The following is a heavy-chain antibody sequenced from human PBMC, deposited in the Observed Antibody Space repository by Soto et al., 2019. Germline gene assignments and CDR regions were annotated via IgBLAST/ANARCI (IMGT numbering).Heavy chain of an antibody. J-gene: IGHJ6*02. CDR2: ITWNGGNT. CDR1: GVRFDDYN. V-gene: IGHV3-43*01. D-gene: IGHD2-21*01. CDR3: ARETSSDGYALDV. Sequence: PRRNLEISWAACGVRFDDYNMQWVRQAPRKGLEWVSLITWNGGNTYYADSVKGRFTISRDGTTKSVSLQMTSLKREDTGLYYCARETSSDGYALDVCGPLTTVIVS.